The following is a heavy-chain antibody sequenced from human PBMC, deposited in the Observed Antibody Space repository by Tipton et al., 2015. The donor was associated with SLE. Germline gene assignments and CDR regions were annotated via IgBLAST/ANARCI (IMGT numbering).Heavy chain of an antibody. CDR3: ARRGYNYWYFDL. CDR1: GDSISSSNW. CDR2: IYHSGST. V-gene: IGHV4-4*02. J-gene: IGHJ2*01. D-gene: IGHD5-24*01. Sequence: TLSLTCAVSGDSISSSNWWSWVRQPPGKGLEWIGEIYHSGSTNYNPSLKSRVTISVDKSKNQFSLKLSSVTAADTAVYYCARRGYNYWYFDLWGRGALVTVSS.